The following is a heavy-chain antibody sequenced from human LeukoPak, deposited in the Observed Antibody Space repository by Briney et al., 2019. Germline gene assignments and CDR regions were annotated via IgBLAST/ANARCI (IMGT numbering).Heavy chain of an antibody. Sequence: PSETLSPTCTVSGVSISSYYWSWIRQPPGKGLEWIGYIFYSGNTIYNPSLRSRVTISADTSKNHFSLRLRSVTAADTAVYYCARLAAISGSDYPDDWGQGTLVTVS. CDR1: GVSISSYY. V-gene: IGHV4-59*08. J-gene: IGHJ4*02. CDR2: IFYSGNT. D-gene: IGHD1-26*01. CDR3: ARLAAISGSDYPDD.